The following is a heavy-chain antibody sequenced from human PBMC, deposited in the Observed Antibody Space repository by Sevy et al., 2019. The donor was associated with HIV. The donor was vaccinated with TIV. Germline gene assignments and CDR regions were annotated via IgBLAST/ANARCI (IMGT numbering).Heavy chain of an antibody. CDR3: ARGFCGSSSCSGSS. D-gene: IGHD2-2*01. J-gene: IGHJ4*01. CDR1: GFTFSSYS. CDR2: ISGSSSSI. Sequence: GGSLRLSCAASGFTFSSYSMNWVRQAPRKGLEWVSSISGSSSSIYYADSVKGRFTISRGNAKNSLYLQMDSLSAEDTPVHYCARGFCGSSSCSGSSWGHGTLVTVSS. V-gene: IGHV3-48*01.